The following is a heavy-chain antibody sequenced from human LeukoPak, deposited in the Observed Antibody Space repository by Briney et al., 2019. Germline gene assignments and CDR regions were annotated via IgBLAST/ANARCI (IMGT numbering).Heavy chain of an antibody. J-gene: IGHJ3*02. CDR3: TTDPSRDAFDI. CDR1: GFTFSSYW. V-gene: IGHV3-7*01. Sequence: PGGSLRLSCAASGFTFSSYWMSWVRQAPGKGLEWVANIKQDGSEKYYVDSVKGRFTISRDNAKNSLYLQMNSLRAEDTAVYYCTTDPSRDAFDIWGQGTMVTVSS. CDR2: IKQDGSEK.